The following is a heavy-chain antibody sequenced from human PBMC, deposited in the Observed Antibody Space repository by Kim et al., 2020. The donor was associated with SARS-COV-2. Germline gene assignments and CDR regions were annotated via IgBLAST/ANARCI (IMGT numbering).Heavy chain of an antibody. CDR3: AATSGSAYNWFDP. V-gene: IGHV1-46*01. CDR1: GYTFTSYY. CDR2: INPSGGST. J-gene: IGHJ5*02. Sequence: ASVKVSCKASGYTFTSYYMHWVRQAPGQGLEWMGIINPSGGSTSYAQKFQGRVTMTRDTSTSKVYMELSSLRSEDTAVYYCAATSGSAYNWFDPWGQGTLVTVSS. D-gene: IGHD3-10*01.